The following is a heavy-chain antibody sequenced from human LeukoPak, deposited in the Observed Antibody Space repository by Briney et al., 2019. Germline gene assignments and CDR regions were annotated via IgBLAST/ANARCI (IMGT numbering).Heavy chain of an antibody. J-gene: IGHJ3*02. V-gene: IGHV1-2*06. CDR3: LTRAVVVADSRYDFEI. CDR2: FTHNSGGT. D-gene: IGHD2-15*01. Sequence: ASVMVSCTASGYTFTGDYTDTVRQAPGPGLDWMGRFTHNSGGTNYEQKFKGRVIMSVDTSISKAYMELSRVRAEDTAVYYCLTRAVVVADSRYDFEIWGQRTMVTVSS. CDR1: GYTFTGDY.